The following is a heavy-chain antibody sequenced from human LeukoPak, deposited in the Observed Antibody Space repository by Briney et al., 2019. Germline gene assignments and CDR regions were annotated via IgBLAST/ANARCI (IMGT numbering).Heavy chain of an antibody. V-gene: IGHV1-2*06. CDR1: GYTFTGYY. CDR2: INPNSGGT. Sequence: ASVKVSCKASGYTFTGYYMHWVRQAPGQGLEWIGRINPNSGGTNYAQKFQGRVTMTRDTSISTAYMELSRLRSDDTAVYYCARGYGILTGDDAFDIWGQGTMVTVSS. D-gene: IGHD3-9*01. CDR3: ARGYGILTGDDAFDI. J-gene: IGHJ3*02.